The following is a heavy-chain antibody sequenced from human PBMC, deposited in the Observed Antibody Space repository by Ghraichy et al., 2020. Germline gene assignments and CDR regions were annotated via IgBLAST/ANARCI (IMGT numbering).Heavy chain of an antibody. CDR3: AKDQQWLVSYFDY. D-gene: IGHD6-19*01. CDR2: IRYDGSNK. J-gene: IGHJ4*02. CDR1: GFTFSSYG. Sequence: GGSLRLSCAASGFTFSSYGMHWVRQAPGKGLEWVAFIRYDGSNKYYADSVKGRFTISRDNSKNTLYLQMNSLRAEDTAVYYCAKDQQWLVSYFDYWGQGTLVTVSS. V-gene: IGHV3-30*02.